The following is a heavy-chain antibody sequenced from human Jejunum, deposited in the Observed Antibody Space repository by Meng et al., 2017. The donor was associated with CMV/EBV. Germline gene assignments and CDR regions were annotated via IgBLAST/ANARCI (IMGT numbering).Heavy chain of an antibody. CDR2: INPRTGGT. CDR1: GYD. V-gene: IGHV1-2*02. J-gene: IGHJ6*02. D-gene: IGHD2-2*01. Sequence: GYDVHWVRQAPGQGLDWMGWINPRTGGTNSAQKFQGRVTMTRDTSITTAYMELSSLTSDDSSVYFCAREQVVVEPTGYKYFGMDVWGQGTTVTVSS. CDR3: AREQVVVEPTGYKYFGMDV.